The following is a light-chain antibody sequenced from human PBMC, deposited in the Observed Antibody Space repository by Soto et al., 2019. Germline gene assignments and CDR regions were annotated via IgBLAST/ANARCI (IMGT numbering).Light chain of an antibody. CDR2: AAS. CDR1: QSISSY. CDR3: QQSYGTPRT. V-gene: IGKV1-39*01. J-gene: IGKJ1*01. Sequence: DIQMTQSPSSLSASVGDRVTITCRASQSISSYVNWYQQKAGKAPKLLIYAASSLQSGVPSRFSGSGSGTDFTLTISSLQPEDFATYYCQQSYGTPRTFGQGTKVEIK.